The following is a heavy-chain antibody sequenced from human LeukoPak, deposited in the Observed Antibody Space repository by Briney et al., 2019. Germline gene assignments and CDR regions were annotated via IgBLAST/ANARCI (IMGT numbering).Heavy chain of an antibody. CDR1: GFTFSSYW. CDR2: IKQDGSEK. J-gene: IGHJ6*02. Sequence: GSLRLSCAASGFTFSSYWMSWVRQAPGKGLEWVANIKQDGSEKYYVDSVKGRFTISRDNAKNSLYLQMNSLRAEDTAVYYCARVAITMVRGVITNGMDVWGQGTMVTVSS. CDR3: ARVAITMVRGVITNGMDV. V-gene: IGHV3-7*01. D-gene: IGHD3-10*01.